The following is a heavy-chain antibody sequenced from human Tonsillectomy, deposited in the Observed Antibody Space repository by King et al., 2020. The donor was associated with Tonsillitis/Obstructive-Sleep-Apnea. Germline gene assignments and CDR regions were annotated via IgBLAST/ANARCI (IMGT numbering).Heavy chain of an antibody. CDR3: ARGVWSNPNVDY. CDR1: GFTFCSYG. Sequence: VQLVESGGGVVQPGRSLRLSCAASGFTFCSYGMHWVRQAPGKGLEGVAVIGYDGSNKYYADSVKGRFTISRDNSKNTLYLQMNSLRAEDTAVYYCARGVWSNPNVDYWGQGTLVTVSS. J-gene: IGHJ4*02. D-gene: IGHD3-3*01. CDR2: IGYDGSNK. V-gene: IGHV3-33*01.